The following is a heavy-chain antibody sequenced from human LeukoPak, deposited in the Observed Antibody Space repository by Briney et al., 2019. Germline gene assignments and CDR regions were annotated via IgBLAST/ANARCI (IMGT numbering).Heavy chain of an antibody. V-gene: IGHV1-2*06. Sequence: ASVKVSCKASGYTFTGYYMHWVRQAPGQGLEWMGRINPNSGGTNYAQKFQGRVTMTRDTSISTAYMELSSLRSEDTAAYYCARGPYDYVWGSYRKSNDYWGQGTLVTVSS. CDR1: GYTFTGYY. D-gene: IGHD3-16*02. CDR3: ARGPYDYVWGSYRKSNDY. CDR2: INPNSGGT. J-gene: IGHJ4*02.